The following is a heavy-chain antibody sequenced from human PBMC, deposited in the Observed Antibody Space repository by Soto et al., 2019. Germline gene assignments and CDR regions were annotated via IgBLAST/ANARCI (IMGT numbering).Heavy chain of an antibody. Sequence: SETLSLTCTVSGGSISSSSYYWGWIRQPPGKGLEWIGSIYYSGSTYYNPSLKSRVTISVDTPKNQFSLKLSSVTAADTAVYYCARHFTSRYQHFVSYYYYMDVWGKGTTVTVSS. CDR3: ARHFTSRYQHFVSYYYYMDV. CDR1: GGSISSSSYY. V-gene: IGHV4-39*01. CDR2: IYYSGST. J-gene: IGHJ6*03. D-gene: IGHD2-2*01.